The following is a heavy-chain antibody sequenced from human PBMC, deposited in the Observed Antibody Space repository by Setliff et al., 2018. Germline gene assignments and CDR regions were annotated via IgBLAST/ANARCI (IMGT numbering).Heavy chain of an antibody. CDR1: GFTFSSYA. D-gene: IGHD3-10*01. V-gene: IGHV3-23*01. Sequence: GSLRLSCAASGFTFSSYAMSWVRQAPGKGLEWVSAISGSGGSTYYADSVKGRFTISRDNSKNTLYLQMNGLRADDTAVYYCARDGGTGDSGTYFNIGFDSWGQGTQVTVSS. CDR3: ARDGGTGDSGTYFNIGFDS. CDR2: ISGSGGST. J-gene: IGHJ5*01.